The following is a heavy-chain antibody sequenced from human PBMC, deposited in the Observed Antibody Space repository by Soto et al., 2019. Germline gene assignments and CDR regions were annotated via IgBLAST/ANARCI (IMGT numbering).Heavy chain of an antibody. CDR2: IYYSGST. J-gene: IGHJ5*02. CDR1: GGSISMGDYY. CDR3: ARCHILDANWFAP. V-gene: IGHV4-30-4*01. Sequence: QVQLQESGPGLVKPSQTLSLTFTVSGGSISMGDYYWSWIRQPPGKGLEWIGYIYYSGSTYYNPSVKSRVTISVDTSKNQFSLKLSSVTAADTAVDYCARCHILDANWFAPWVQGTLVTVSS.